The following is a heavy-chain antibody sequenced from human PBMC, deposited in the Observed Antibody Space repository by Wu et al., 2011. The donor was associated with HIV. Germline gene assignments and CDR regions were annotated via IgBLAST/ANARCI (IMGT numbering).Heavy chain of an antibody. CDR3: ARVGGSGSYPYGMDV. CDR2: IYPGDSDT. Sequence: IPCKASGYIFTSYWIGWVRQMPGKGLEWMGIIYPGDSDTRYSPSFQGQVTISADKSISTAYLQWSSLKASDTAMYYCARVGGSGSYPYGMDVWGQGTTVTVSS. D-gene: IGHD3-10*01. CDR1: GYIFTSYW. J-gene: IGHJ6*02. V-gene: IGHV5-51*01.